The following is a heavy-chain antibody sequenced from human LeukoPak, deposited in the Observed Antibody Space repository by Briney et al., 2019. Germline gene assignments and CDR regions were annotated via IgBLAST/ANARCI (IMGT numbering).Heavy chain of an antibody. D-gene: IGHD3-10*01. CDR3: ARVRAMIREIIPREIDY. CDR2: IYSGGST. CDR1: GFIVSHNY. Sequence: GGSLRLSCAASGFIVSHNYMTWVRQAPGKGLEWFSLIYSGGSTYYADSVRDRFSISRDNSKNTLYLQMNSLRAADTAIYYCARVRAMIREIIPREIDYWGQGTLVTVSS. V-gene: IGHV3-53*01. J-gene: IGHJ4*02.